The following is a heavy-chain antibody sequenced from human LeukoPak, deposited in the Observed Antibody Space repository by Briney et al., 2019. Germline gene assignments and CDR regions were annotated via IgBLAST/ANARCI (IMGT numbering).Heavy chain of an antibody. CDR3: ARGGHFFDV. V-gene: IGHV4-4*07. Sequence: SETLSLTCTVSGGSISSYYWSWLRQPAGKGLECLGVIYTTGSTNYNPSLKSRVTVSRDTSKNQFSLKLTSVTAADTAVYHCARGGHFFDVWGKGTTVTVSS. D-gene: IGHD3-16*01. J-gene: IGHJ6*03. CDR1: GGSISSYY. CDR2: IYTTGST.